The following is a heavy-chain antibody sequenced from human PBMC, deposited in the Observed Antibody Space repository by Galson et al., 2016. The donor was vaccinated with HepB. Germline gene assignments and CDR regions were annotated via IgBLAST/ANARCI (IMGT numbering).Heavy chain of an antibody. J-gene: IGHJ4*02. D-gene: IGHD1-7*01. V-gene: IGHV6-1*01. Sequence: CAISGDSVSSTSANWNWIRQSPSRGLEWLGRTYYKSKWYNDYAVSVQSRITINPDTSKNQFSLQLDSMTPEDTAVYYCARTSPFNTGTFDYLGQGTLVTVSS. CDR1: GDSVSSTSAN. CDR3: ARTSPFNTGTFDY. CDR2: TYYKSKWYN.